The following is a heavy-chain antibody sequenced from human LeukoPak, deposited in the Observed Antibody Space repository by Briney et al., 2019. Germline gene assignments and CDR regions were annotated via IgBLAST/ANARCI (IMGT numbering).Heavy chain of an antibody. D-gene: IGHD3-16*02. V-gene: IGHV3-21*01. CDR2: ISSSSSYI. CDR1: GFTFSSYS. J-gene: IGHJ5*02. CDR3: ASEWSYRPNWFDP. Sequence: PGGSLRLSCAASGFTFSSYSMNWVRQAPGKGLEWVSSISSSSSYIYYADSVKGRFTISRDNAKNSLYLQMNSLRAEDTAVYYCASEWSYRPNWFDPWGQGTLVTVSS.